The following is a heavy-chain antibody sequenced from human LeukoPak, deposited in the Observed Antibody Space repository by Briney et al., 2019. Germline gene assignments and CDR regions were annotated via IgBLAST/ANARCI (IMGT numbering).Heavy chain of an antibody. V-gene: IGHV3-23*01. D-gene: IGHD5-18*01. CDR2: LSDDGFKT. CDR1: RFTFSNSA. Sequence: GGSLRLSCAASRFTFSNSAMNWVRAAPGKGLEWVSGLSDDGFKTYYADSVKGRFTISRDNSKSTLYLQMNSLRAEDTAIYYGAKRRLVDTTIIEGRCVDHWGQGTLVTVSS. CDR3: AKRRLVDTTIIEGRCVDH. J-gene: IGHJ4*02.